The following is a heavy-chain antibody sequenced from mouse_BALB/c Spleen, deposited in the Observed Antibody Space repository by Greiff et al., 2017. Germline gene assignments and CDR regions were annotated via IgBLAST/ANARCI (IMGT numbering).Heavy chain of an antibody. Sequence: EVKLVESGGGLVKPGGSLKLSCAASGFAFSSYDMSWVRQTPEKRLEWVAYISSGGGSTYYPDTVKGRFTISRDNAKNTLYLQMSSLKSEDTAMYYCARHDGYAMDYWGQGTSVTVSS. V-gene: IGHV5-12-1*01. CDR2: ISSGGGST. CDR3: ARHDGYAMDY. J-gene: IGHJ4*01. CDR1: GFAFSSYD. D-gene: IGHD2-3*01.